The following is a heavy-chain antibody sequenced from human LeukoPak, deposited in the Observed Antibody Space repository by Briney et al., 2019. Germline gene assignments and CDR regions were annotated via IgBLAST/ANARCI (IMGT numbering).Heavy chain of an antibody. Sequence: GASVKVSCKASGYSFTSYGVTWVRQAPGQGLEWVGWISVYNGKTNYAQKLQGRVTMTTDTSTRTAYMELRSLRSDDTAVYYCARGLLWFGEFGGSDFWGQGTLVTVSS. V-gene: IGHV1-18*01. D-gene: IGHD3-10*01. CDR2: ISVYNGKT. CDR3: ARGLLWFGEFGGSDF. CDR1: GYSFTSYG. J-gene: IGHJ4*02.